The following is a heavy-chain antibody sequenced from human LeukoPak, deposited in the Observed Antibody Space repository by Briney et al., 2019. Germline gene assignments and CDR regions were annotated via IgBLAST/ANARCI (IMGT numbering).Heavy chain of an antibody. CDR3: ARDPLAGSWYYFDY. CDR2: IWYDGSNK. D-gene: IGHD6-13*01. Sequence: GGSLRLSCAASGFTFSSYGMHWVRQAPGKGLEWVAVIWYDGSNKCYADSVKGRFTISRDNSKNTLYLQMNSLRAEDTAVYYCARDPLAGSWYYFDYWGQGTLVTVSS. J-gene: IGHJ4*02. V-gene: IGHV3-33*01. CDR1: GFTFSSYG.